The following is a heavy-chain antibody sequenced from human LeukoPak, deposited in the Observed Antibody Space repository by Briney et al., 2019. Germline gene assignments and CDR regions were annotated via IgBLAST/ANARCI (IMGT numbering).Heavy chain of an antibody. D-gene: IGHD2-15*01. Sequence: PGGSLRLSCAASGFTFSSYWMSWVRQAPGKGLEWVANIKQDGSENHYVDSVKGRFTISRDNAKNSLYLQMNSLRAEDTAVYYCARDSTLRYYFDFWGQGTLVTVSS. J-gene: IGHJ4*02. V-gene: IGHV3-7*01. CDR2: IKQDGSEN. CDR1: GFTFSSYW. CDR3: ARDSTLRYYFDF.